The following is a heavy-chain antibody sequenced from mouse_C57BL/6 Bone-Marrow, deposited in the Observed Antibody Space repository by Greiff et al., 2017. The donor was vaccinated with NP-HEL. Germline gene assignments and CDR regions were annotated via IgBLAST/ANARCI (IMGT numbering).Heavy chain of an antibody. V-gene: IGHV1-64*01. Sequence: QVQLQQPGAELVKPGASVKLSCKASGYTFTSYWMHWVKQRPGQGLEWIGMIHPNSGSTNYNEKFKSKATLTVDKSSSTAYMQLSSLTSEYSAVYYCASSYYSNSAWFAYWGQGTLVTVSA. CDR2: IHPNSGST. CDR3: ASSYYSNSAWFAY. J-gene: IGHJ3*01. CDR1: GYTFTSYW. D-gene: IGHD2-5*01.